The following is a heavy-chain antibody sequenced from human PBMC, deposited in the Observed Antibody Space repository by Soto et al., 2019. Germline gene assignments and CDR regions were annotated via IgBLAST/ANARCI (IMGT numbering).Heavy chain of an antibody. CDR3: SRGGNYDILTGYYSSYYGMDV. J-gene: IGHJ6*02. V-gene: IGHV1-2*04. D-gene: IGHD3-9*01. Sequence: ASVKVSCKASGYTFTGYYMHWVRQAPGQGLEWMGWINPNSGGTNYAQKFQGWVTMTRETSISTAYMELSRLRSDDTAVYYCSRGGNYDILTGYYSSYYGMDVWGQGTTVTVSS. CDR1: GYTFTGYY. CDR2: INPNSGGT.